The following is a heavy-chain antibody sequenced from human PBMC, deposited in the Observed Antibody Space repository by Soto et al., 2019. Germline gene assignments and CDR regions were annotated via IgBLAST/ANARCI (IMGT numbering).Heavy chain of an antibody. J-gene: IGHJ5*01. D-gene: IGHD2-8*01. CDR3: ARLIGNSWLDS. V-gene: IGHV6-1*01. CDR2: TYYRSKWYN. CDR1: GDSVSIHSGA. Sequence: PSQTLSLTCVISGDSVSIHSGAWNWIRQSPSRGLEWLGRTYYRSKWYNDYAVSVKGRITTNPDTSNNQLSLQLNSVTPDDTAVYYCARLIGNSWLDSWGQGTLVTVSS.